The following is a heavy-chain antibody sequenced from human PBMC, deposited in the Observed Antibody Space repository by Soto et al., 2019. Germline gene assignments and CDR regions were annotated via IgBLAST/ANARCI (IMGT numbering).Heavy chain of an antibody. CDR3: ARVSPVGIAAAGNPPNYYYYYGMDV. J-gene: IGHJ6*02. CDR1: GGTFSSYA. D-gene: IGHD6-13*01. V-gene: IGHV1-69*06. Sequence: SVKVSCKPSGGTFSSYAISWVRQAPGQGLEKMGGIIPIFGTANYAQKFQGRVTITADKSTSTAYIELSSLRSEDTAVYYCARVSPVGIAAAGNPPNYYYYYGMDVWGQGTTVTVSS. CDR2: IIPIFGTA.